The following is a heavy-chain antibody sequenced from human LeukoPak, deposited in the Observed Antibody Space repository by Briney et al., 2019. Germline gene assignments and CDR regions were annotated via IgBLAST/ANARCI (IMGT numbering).Heavy chain of an antibody. CDR3: ARRLYSSKLRGNNWFDP. CDR1: GGSISSYY. Sequence: SSETLSLTCTVSGGSISSYYWSWIRQPPGKGLEWIGYIYYSGSTNYNPSLKSRVTISVDTSKNQFSLKLSSVTAADTAVYYCARRLYSSKLRGNNWFDPWGQGTLVTVSS. D-gene: IGHD6-13*01. V-gene: IGHV4-59*08. J-gene: IGHJ5*02. CDR2: IYYSGST.